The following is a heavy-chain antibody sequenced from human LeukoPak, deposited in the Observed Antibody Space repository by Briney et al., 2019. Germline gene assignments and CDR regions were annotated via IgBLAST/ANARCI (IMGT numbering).Heavy chain of an antibody. J-gene: IGHJ3*02. D-gene: IGHD2-2*02. Sequence: GGSLRLSCAASGFTFSNFGLNWVRQAPGKGLQWVSFISSTGITKYYADSVRGRFTISRDNTRNSLYLQMSSLRAEDTAVYYCARDLVSGAYTFDTWGQGTVVTVSS. CDR2: ISSTGITK. CDR1: GFTFSNFG. V-gene: IGHV3-48*03. CDR3: ARDLVSGAYTFDT.